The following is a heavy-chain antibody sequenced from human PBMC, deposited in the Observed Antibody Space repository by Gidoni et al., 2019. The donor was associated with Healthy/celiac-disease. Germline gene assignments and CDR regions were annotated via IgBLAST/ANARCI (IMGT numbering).Heavy chain of an antibody. D-gene: IGHD3-3*01. Sequence: EVQLVESGGGLVQPGGALRLSCAASGCTVGSEWRSGVRQARGKGLEWVANIKQDGSAKYYVDSVKGRFTISRDNAKNSLYLQMNSLRAEDTAVYYCARDRYYDFWSGYFGYKYLFDYWGQGTLVTVSS. J-gene: IGHJ4*02. CDR2: IKQDGSAK. CDR3: ARDRYYDFWSGYFGYKYLFDY. CDR1: GCTVGSEW. V-gene: IGHV3-7*05.